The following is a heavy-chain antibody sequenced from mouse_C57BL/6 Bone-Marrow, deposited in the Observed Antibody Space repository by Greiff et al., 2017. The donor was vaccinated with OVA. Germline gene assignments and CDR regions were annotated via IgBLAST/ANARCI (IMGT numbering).Heavy chain of an antibody. CDR1: GYTFTSYT. CDR3: ARSGRLLGGYCDV. CDR2: INPSSGYT. V-gene: IGHV1-4*01. Sequence: VHLLQSGAELAKPGASVKLSCKASGYTFTSYTMHWVNQRPGQGLEWIGYINPSSGYTKYNQKFKDKATLTADNSYSTAYMPLSSLTSEDSAVYYCARSGRLLGGYCDVWGTGTTVTVSS. D-gene: IGHD2-3*01. J-gene: IGHJ1*03.